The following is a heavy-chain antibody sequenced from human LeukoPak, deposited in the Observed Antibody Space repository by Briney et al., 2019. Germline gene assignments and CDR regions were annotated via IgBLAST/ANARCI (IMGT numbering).Heavy chain of an antibody. J-gene: IGHJ2*01. V-gene: IGHV4-59*01. CDR3: ARAAGSTWEDWYFDL. D-gene: IGHD6-13*01. Sequence: PSETLSLTCTVSGGSISTSYWNWIRQPPGKGLEWIGYIYHSGRINSNPSLKSRVTISLDTSKNQFSLKLTSVTAADTAVYYCARAAGSTWEDWYFDLWGRGTLVTVSS. CDR1: GGSISTSY. CDR2: IYHSGRI.